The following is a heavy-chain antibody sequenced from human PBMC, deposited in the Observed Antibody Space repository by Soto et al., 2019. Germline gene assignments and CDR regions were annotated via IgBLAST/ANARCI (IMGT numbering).Heavy chain of an antibody. J-gene: IGHJ4*02. D-gene: IGHD3-22*01. CDR3: ATSYYYDSSGYYSFLL. Sequence: NPSETLSLTCTVSGGSISSSSYYWGWIRQPPGKGLEWIGSIYYSGSTYYNPSLKSRVTISVDTSKNQFSLKLSSVTAADTAVYYCATSYYYDSSGYYSFLLWGQGTLVTFLL. V-gene: IGHV4-39*01. CDR2: IYYSGST. CDR1: GGSISSSSYY.